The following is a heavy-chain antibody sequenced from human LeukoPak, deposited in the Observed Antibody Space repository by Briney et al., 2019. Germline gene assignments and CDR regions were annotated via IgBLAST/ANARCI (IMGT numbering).Heavy chain of an antibody. CDR1: GFTFDDYT. V-gene: IGHV3-43*01. CDR3: AKDRPTRRYCSGGSCYSRYFDY. J-gene: IGHJ4*02. CDR2: ISWDGGST. D-gene: IGHD2-15*01. Sequence: GGSLRLSCPASGFTFDDYTMHWVRQPSGKGLEWVSLISWDGGSTYYADSVKGRFTISRDNSKNTLYLQMNSLRAEDTALYYCAKDRPTRRYCSGGSCYSRYFDYWGQGTLVTVSS.